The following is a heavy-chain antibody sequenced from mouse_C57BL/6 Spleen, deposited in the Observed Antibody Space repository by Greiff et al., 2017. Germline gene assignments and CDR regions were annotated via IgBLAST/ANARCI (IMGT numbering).Heavy chain of an antibody. CDR3: ARQFYYYGSSYGYFDY. CDR1: GFTFSSYT. D-gene: IGHD1-1*01. J-gene: IGHJ2*01. Sequence: EVNLVESGGGLVKPGGSLKLSCAASGFTFSSYTMSWVRQTPEKRLEWVATISGGGGNTYYPDSVKGRFTISRDNAKNTLYLQMSSLRSEDTALYYCARQFYYYGSSYGYFDYWGQGTTLTVSS. CDR2: ISGGGGNT. V-gene: IGHV5-9*01.